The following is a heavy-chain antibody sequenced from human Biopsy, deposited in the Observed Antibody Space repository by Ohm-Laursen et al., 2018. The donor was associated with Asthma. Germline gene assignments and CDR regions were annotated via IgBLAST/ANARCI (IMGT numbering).Heavy chain of an antibody. V-gene: IGHV3-23*01. J-gene: IGHJ4*02. CDR3: AKVHRVYAMVGYFDY. CDR2: ISGSGGST. Sequence: SLRLSCAATGFTFSSYAMSWVRQAPGKGLEWVSAISGSGGSTYYADSVKGRFTISRDNSKNTLYLQMNSLRAEDTAVYYCAKVHRVYAMVGYFDYWGQGTLVTVSS. D-gene: IGHD2-8*01. CDR1: GFTFSSYA.